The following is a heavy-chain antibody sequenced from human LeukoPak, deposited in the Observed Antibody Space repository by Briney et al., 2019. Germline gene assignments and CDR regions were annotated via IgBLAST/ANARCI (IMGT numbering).Heavy chain of an antibody. V-gene: IGHV3-23*01. D-gene: IGHD3-22*01. Sequence: PGGSLRLSCAASGFTFSSYAMSWVRQAPGKGLEWVSAISGSGGSTYYADSVKGRFTISRDNSKNTLYLQMNRPRAEDTAVYYCAKERVYDSSGYPLPFDYWGQGTLVTVSS. CDR3: AKERVYDSSGYPLPFDY. CDR2: ISGSGGST. CDR1: GFTFSSYA. J-gene: IGHJ4*02.